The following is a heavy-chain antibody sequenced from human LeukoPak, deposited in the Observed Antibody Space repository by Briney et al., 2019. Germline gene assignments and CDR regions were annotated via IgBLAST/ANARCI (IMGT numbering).Heavy chain of an antibody. CDR1: GFTFSSNR. D-gene: IGHD2-21*01. Sequence: RPGGSLRLSCAASGFTFSSNRMHWVRQAPGKGLVWVSRINSDGSVTSYADSVKGRFTISRDNAKNTLYLQMNSLRAEDTALYYCVRGIADLDYWGQGTLVTVSS. CDR2: INSDGSVT. CDR3: VRGIADLDY. J-gene: IGHJ4*02. V-gene: IGHV3-74*01.